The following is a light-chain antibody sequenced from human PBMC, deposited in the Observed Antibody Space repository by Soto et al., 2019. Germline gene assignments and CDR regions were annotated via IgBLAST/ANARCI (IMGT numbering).Light chain of an antibody. CDR1: QSISTF. Sequence: DIQMTQSPSSLSACVGDRVTVSCRASQSISTFLNWYQQKPGKAPNLLISSASPLQSGVPSRFSGSGAETDFTLTISSLQPEEFETYYCQQSYNNPTFGGGTNVDIK. J-gene: IGKJ4*01. V-gene: IGKV1-39*01. CDR3: QQSYNNPT. CDR2: SAS.